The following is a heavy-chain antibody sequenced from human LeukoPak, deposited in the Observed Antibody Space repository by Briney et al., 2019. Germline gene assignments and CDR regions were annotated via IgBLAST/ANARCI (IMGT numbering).Heavy chain of an antibody. CDR2: ISTTGSPI. CDR3: ARTSSN. V-gene: IGHV3-48*04. Sequence: GGSLRLSCAASGFSFSSYSMNWVRQAPGKGLEWVSYISTTGSPIYYADSVKGRFTISRDNAKSSLYLRMNSLRAEDTAVYYCARTSSNWGRGTLVTVSS. CDR1: GFSFSSYS. J-gene: IGHJ4*02.